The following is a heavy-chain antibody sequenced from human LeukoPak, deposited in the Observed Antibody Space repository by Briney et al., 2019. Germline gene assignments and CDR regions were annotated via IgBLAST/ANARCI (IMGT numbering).Heavy chain of an antibody. D-gene: IGHD5/OR15-5a*01. CDR2: MNPNSGNT. J-gene: IGHJ4*02. V-gene: IGHV1-8*01. CDR3: ARGLSMILTLPLGY. Sequence: ASVKVSCKASGYTFTSYDINGVRQAPGQGLEWMGWMNPNSGNTGYAQKFQGRVTMTRNTSISTAYMELSSLRSEDTAVYYCARGLSMILTLPLGYWGQGTLVTVSS. CDR1: GYTFTSYD.